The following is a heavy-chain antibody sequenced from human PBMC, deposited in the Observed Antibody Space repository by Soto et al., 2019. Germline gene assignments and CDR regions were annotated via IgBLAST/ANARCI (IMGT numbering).Heavy chain of an antibody. J-gene: IGHJ4*02. CDR3: ARVQDLYYYDSSGYYWGYFDY. Sequence: GASVKVSCKASGGTFSSYAISWVRQAPGQGLEWMGGIIPIFGTANYAQKFQGRVTITADESTSTAYMELSSLRSEDTAVYYCARVQDLYYYDSSGYYWGYFDYWGQGTLVTVSS. CDR2: IIPIFGTA. CDR1: GGTFSSYA. D-gene: IGHD3-22*01. V-gene: IGHV1-69*13.